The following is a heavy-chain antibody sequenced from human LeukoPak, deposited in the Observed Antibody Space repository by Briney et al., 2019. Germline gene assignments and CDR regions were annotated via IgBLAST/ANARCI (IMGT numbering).Heavy chain of an antibody. D-gene: IGHD6-19*01. CDR1: GFTFSDHY. Sequence: GGSLRLSCAASGFTFSDHYMDWVRQAPGKGLEWVGLTRDKANSYTTEYAASVKGRFTISRDNSQSLLNLQMNSLKTEDTAVYYCARVSFDSGWYFDYWGQGTLVTVPS. V-gene: IGHV3-72*01. CDR2: TRDKANSYTT. CDR3: ARVSFDSGWYFDY. J-gene: IGHJ4*02.